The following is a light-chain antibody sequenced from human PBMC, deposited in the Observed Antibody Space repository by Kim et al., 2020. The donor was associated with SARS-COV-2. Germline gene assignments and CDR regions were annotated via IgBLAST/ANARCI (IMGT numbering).Light chain of an antibody. Sequence: LSPGERATLSCRASQSVSSSYLAWYQQKPGQAPRLLIYAASSRATGIPERFSGSGSGTDFTLTISRQEAEDLAVYYCQHYGSSKYTFGQGTKLEI. CDR2: AAS. CDR3: QHYGSSKYT. CDR1: QSVSSSY. V-gene: IGKV3-20*01. J-gene: IGKJ2*01.